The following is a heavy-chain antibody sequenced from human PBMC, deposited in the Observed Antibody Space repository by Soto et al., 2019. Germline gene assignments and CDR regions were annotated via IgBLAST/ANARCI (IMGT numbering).Heavy chain of an antibody. CDR2: IYYRGST. J-gene: IGHJ4*02. CDR1: SGSISGYY. Sequence: SETLSLTCTVSSGSISGYYWSWIRQPPGKGLEWIGYIYYRGSTNYNPSLKSRVTMSVDTSKNQFSLKLSSETAADTAVYYCARAAFSGSTAVPFDSWGQGTLVTVSS. V-gene: IGHV4-59*01. CDR3: ARAAFSGSTAVPFDS. D-gene: IGHD3-10*01.